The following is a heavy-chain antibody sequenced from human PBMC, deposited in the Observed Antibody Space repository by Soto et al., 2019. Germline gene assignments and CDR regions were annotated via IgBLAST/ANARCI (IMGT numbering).Heavy chain of an antibody. D-gene: IGHD3-9*01. V-gene: IGHV4-34*01. CDR2: INHSGST. Sequence: SETLSLTCAVYGGSFSGYYWSWIRQPPGKGLEWIGEINHSGSTNYNPSLKSRVTISVDTSKNQFSLKLSSVTAADTAVYYCARGVYYDILTGHPDYFDYWGQGTLVTVSS. CDR3: ARGVYYDILTGHPDYFDY. CDR1: GGSFSGYY. J-gene: IGHJ4*02.